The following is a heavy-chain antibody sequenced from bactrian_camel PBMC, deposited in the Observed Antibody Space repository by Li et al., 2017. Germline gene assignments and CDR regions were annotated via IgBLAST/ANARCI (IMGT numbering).Heavy chain of an antibody. CDR2: IATGSGNT. J-gene: IGHJ4*01. V-gene: IGHV3S25*01. D-gene: IGHD7*01. Sequence: QLVEFGGGSVQAGGSLRLSCAASGYTYNRNCMAWFRQAPGKEREGVARIATGSGNTYYADSVKGRFTISQDNAKNTVYLQMNNLSPEDSGMYYCTAGGWYVGRCPPRNYAQGTQVTVS. CDR1: GYTYNRNC.